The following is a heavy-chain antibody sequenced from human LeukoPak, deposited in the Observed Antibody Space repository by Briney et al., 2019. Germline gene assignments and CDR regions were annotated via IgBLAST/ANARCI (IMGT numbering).Heavy chain of an antibody. Sequence: SLRLSCQAAGFTFSHCCMLWAHQPPSKGLHSVSPIWSDATNQYYSDSVKGRFTISRDNFKRTVSLKMNSLRAEDTAVYYCVKDAQRGFDYSNSLQHWGQGSLVTVSS. V-gene: IGHV3-33*06. D-gene: IGHD4-11*01. J-gene: IGHJ4*02. CDR1: GFTFSHCC. CDR3: VKDAQRGFDYSNSLQH. CDR2: IWSDATNQ.